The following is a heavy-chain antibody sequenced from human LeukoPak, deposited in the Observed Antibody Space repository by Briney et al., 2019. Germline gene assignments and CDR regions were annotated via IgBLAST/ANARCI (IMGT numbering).Heavy chain of an antibody. CDR2: FDPEDGET. V-gene: IGHV1-24*01. Sequence: ASVKVSCKVSGYTLTELSMHWVRQAPGKGLEWMGGFDPEDGETIYAQKFQGRVTMTGDTSTDTAYMELSSLRSEDTAVYYCASHPFSSSFSDYWGQGTLVTVSP. D-gene: IGHD6-6*01. CDR1: GYTLTELS. CDR3: ASHPFSSSFSDY. J-gene: IGHJ4*02.